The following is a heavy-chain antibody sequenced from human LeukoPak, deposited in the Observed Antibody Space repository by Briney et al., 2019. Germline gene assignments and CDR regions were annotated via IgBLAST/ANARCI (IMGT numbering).Heavy chain of an antibody. J-gene: IGHJ4*02. CDR2: IKQDGSEK. D-gene: IGHD4-17*01. Sequence: GGSLRLSCAASGFTFSSYWMSWVRQAPGKGLEWVANIKQDGSEKYYVDSVEGRFTISRDNAKNSLYLQMNSLRAEDTAVYYCARVSPNTVTTLQYFDYWGQGTLVTVSS. CDR3: ARVSPNTVTTLQYFDY. V-gene: IGHV3-7*01. CDR1: GFTFSSYW.